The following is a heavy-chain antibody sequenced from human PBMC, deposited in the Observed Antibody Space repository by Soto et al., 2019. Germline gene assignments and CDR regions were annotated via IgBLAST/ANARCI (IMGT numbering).Heavy chain of an antibody. Sequence: GGSLSLSCAASGFTFSTYWMYWVRQAPGKGLVWVSRLDNDGTNTRYADSVKGRFTVSRDNGKNTVYLQMDSLRAEDTDVYYCARDGGTYFDYWGQGTLVTVSS. CDR1: GFTFSTYW. CDR2: LDNDGTNT. V-gene: IGHV3-74*01. CDR3: ARDGGTYFDY. D-gene: IGHD3-16*01. J-gene: IGHJ4*02.